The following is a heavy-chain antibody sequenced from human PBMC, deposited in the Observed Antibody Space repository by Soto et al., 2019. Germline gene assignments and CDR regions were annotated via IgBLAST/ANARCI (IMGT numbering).Heavy chain of an antibody. J-gene: IGHJ6*02. Sequence: SVKGSCKASGYTFTSYDINWVRQATVQGLEWMGWMNPNSGNTGYAQKFQGRVTMTRNTSISTAYMELSSLRSEDTAVYYCARGQGLLYYYYYGMDVWGQGTTVTVSS. CDR3: ARGQGLLYYYYYGMDV. D-gene: IGHD5-18*01. V-gene: IGHV1-8*01. CDR2: MNPNSGNT. CDR1: GYTFTSYD.